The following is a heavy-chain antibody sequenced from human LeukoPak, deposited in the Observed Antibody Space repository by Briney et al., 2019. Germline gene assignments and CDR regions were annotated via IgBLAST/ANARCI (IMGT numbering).Heavy chain of an antibody. CDR3: AKDHCSGGSCNRRNVHTYYFDY. V-gene: IGHV3-NL1*01. CDR1: GFTFSAYS. D-gene: IGHD2-15*01. CDR2: VNGRGFTI. Sequence: PGGSLRLSCAASGFTFSAYSMNWVRHAPGRGLEWVANVNGRGFTIHYADSIKGRFTISRDNSKNTLYLQMNSLRAEDTAVYYCAKDHCSGGSCNRRNVHTYYFDYWGQGTLVTVSS. J-gene: IGHJ4*02.